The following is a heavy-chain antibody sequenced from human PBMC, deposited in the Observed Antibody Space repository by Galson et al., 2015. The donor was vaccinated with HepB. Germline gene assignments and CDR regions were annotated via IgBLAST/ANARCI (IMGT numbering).Heavy chain of an antibody. V-gene: IGHV3-21*01. D-gene: IGHD6-19*01. CDR2: ISSSSSYI. CDR3: ARGGWYDFVRYGMDV. J-gene: IGHJ6*02. CDR1: GFTFSSYS. Sequence: SLRLSCAASGFTFSSYSMNWVRQAPGKGLEWVSSISSSSSYIYYADSVKGRFTISRDNAKNSLYLQMNSLRAEDTAVYYCARGGWYDFVRYGMDVWGQGTTVTVSS.